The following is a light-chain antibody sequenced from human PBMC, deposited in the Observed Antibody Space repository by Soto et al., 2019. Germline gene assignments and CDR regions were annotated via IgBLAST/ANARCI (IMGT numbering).Light chain of an antibody. CDR1: QSVSSN. CDR3: QQYNNWLQT. J-gene: IGKJ1*01. Sequence: EIVMTQSPATLSVSPGERATLSCRASQSVSSNLAWYQQKPAQAPRLLIYGVSTRATGTPARFSGSGSGTEFTLTISSVQSEDFAVYYCQQYNNWLQTFGQGTKVDI. V-gene: IGKV3-15*01. CDR2: GVS.